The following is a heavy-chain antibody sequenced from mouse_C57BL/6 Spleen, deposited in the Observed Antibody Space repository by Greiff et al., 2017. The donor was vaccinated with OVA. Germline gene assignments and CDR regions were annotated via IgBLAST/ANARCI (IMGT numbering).Heavy chain of an antibody. CDR2: IYPGDGDT. CDR1: GYAFSSSW. V-gene: IGHV1-82*01. Sequence: VQLQQSGPELVKPGASVKISCKASGYAFSSSWMNWVKQRPGKGLEWIGRIYPGDGDTNYNGKFKGKATLTADKSSSTAYMQLSSLTSEDSAVYFCARAQTAQAIEYWGQGTTLTVSS. D-gene: IGHD3-2*02. J-gene: IGHJ2*01. CDR3: ARAQTAQAIEY.